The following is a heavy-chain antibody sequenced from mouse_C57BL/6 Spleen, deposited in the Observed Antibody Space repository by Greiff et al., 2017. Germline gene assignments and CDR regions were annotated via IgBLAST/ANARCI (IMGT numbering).Heavy chain of an antibody. CDR2: IDPSDSYT. J-gene: IGHJ4*01. CDR1: GYTFTSYW. V-gene: IGHV1-59*01. CDR3: ARGVNYYGSSAMDY. D-gene: IGHD1-1*01. Sequence: QVQLQQPGAELVRPGTSVKLSCKASGYTFTSYWMHWVKQRPGQGLEWIGVIDPSDSYTNYNQKFKGKATLTVDTSSSTAYMQLSSLTSEDSAVYYCARGVNYYGSSAMDYWGQGTSVTVSS.